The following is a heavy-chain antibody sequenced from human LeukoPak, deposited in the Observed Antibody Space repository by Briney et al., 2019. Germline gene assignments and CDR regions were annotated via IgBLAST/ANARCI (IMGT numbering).Heavy chain of an antibody. D-gene: IGHD3-22*01. J-gene: IGHJ4*02. CDR3: ARGRYYYDSSGIGRYYFDY. V-gene: IGHV4-4*07. Sequence: SETLSLTCTVSGGSISSYYWSWIRQPAGKGLEWTGRIYTSGSTNYNPSLKSRVTMSVDTSKNQFSLKLSSVTAADTAVYYCARGRYYYDSSGIGRYYFDYWGQGTLVTVSS. CDR2: IYTSGST. CDR1: GGSISSYY.